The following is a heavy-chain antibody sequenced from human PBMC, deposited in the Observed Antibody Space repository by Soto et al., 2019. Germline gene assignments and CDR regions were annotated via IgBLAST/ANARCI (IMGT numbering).Heavy chain of an antibody. J-gene: IGHJ4*02. CDR3: AKVCYQSMTVVEGFDY. V-gene: IGHV3-23*01. CDR2: ISVSGGST. Sequence: GGSLRLFCAASGFTVSSYAMTWVRQAPGKGLEWVSSISVSGGSTYYADSVKGRFTISRDNSKNTLYLRMNSLRAEDTAVYYCAKVCYQSMTVVEGFDYWGQGTLVTVSS. CDR1: GFTVSSYA. D-gene: IGHD3-22*01.